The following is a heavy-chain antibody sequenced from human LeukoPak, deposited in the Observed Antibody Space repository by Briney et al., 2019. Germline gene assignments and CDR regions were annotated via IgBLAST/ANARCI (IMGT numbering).Heavy chain of an antibody. CDR1: GGSISSSSYY. J-gene: IGHJ4*02. CDR3: ARLKAVAGRDFDY. CDR2: IYYSGST. D-gene: IGHD6-19*01. Sequence: SETLSLTCTVSGGSISSSSYYWGWIRQPPGKGLEWIGSIYYSGSTYYNPSLKSRVTISVDTSKNQFSLKLSSVTAADTAVYSCARLKAVAGRDFDYWGQGTLVTVSS. V-gene: IGHV4-39*01.